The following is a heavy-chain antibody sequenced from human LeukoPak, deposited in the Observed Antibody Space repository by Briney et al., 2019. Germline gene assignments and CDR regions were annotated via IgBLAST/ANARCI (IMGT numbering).Heavy chain of an antibody. CDR2: IRSKADSYAT. V-gene: IGHV3-73*01. CDR1: GFTFSNAW. CDR3: TREYSSGWPFDF. J-gene: IGHJ4*02. Sequence: PGGSLRLSCAASGFTFSNAWMSWVRQAPGKGLEWVGRIRSKADSYATTYAASLKGRFTISRDDSRNRAYLQMSSLRTEDTAVYYCTREYSSGWPFDFWGQGTLVTVSS. D-gene: IGHD6-19*01.